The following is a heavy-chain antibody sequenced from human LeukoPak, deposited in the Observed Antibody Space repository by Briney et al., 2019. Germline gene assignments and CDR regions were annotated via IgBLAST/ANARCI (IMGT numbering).Heavy chain of an antibody. CDR2: ISGSGDNT. Sequence: GGSLRLSCAASGFTFSLYAISWVRQAPGRGLEWISSISGSGDNTYYAESVKGRFTISRDNAKNSLYLQMNSLRAEDTAVYYCARDQNGPSYFDYWGQGTLVTVSS. D-gene: IGHD1-1*01. CDR3: ARDQNGPSYFDY. V-gene: IGHV3-23*01. J-gene: IGHJ4*02. CDR1: GFTFSLYA.